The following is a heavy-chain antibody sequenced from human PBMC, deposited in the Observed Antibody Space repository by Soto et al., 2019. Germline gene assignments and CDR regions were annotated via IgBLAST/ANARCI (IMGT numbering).Heavy chain of an antibody. CDR1: GGSIRDYY. CDR2: IYYTGTT. D-gene: IGHD3-22*01. Sequence: SETLSITCTVSGGSIRDYYWGWIRQSPGKGLDWIGYIYYTGTTKYNPSLKSRVTISVDSSKNQFSLKLDSVTAAVTAVYYCARLGGYYQAFDSWGQGTLVTVSS. J-gene: IGHJ4*02. CDR3: ARLGGYYQAFDS. V-gene: IGHV4-59*08.